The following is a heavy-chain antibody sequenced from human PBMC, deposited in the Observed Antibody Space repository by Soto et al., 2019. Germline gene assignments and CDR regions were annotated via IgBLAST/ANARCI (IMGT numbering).Heavy chain of an antibody. CDR2: VRGDNGHT. V-gene: IGHV1-18*01. CDR1: GYTFTTHG. CDR3: ARDLGYCRSGTCYREWFDP. Sequence: QVQLVQSGAEVKKPGASVKVSCKASGYTFTTHGISWVRQVPGQGLEWMGWVRGDNGHTNYAQSLQGRVPMHTDTSTNTAYMELRSLRSDDTAVYYCARDLGYCRSGTCYREWFDPWGQGTLVTVSS. J-gene: IGHJ5*02. D-gene: IGHD2-15*01.